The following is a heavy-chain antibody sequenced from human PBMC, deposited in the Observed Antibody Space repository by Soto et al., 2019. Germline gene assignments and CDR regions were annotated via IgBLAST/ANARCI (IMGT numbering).Heavy chain of an antibody. D-gene: IGHD3-16*01. CDR3: TRGPLGDPIWGSYWFDP. V-gene: IGHV3-49*03. J-gene: IGHJ5*02. CDR1: GFTFGDYG. CDR2: IRYKANGGTT. Sequence: EVQLVESGGDLVQPGRSLRLSCTASGFTFGDYGLSWFRQAPGKGLEWVGFIRYKANGGTTEDAASVKGRFTISRDDSRSIAYLQMTSLKTEDTAVYYCTRGPLGDPIWGSYWFDPWGQGIRVTVSS.